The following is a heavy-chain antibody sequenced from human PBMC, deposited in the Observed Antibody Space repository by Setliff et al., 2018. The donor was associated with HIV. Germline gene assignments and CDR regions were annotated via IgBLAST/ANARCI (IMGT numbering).Heavy chain of an antibody. CDR2: ITDSGDS. V-gene: IGHV4-39*01. Sequence: PSETLSLTCSVSGGSISVNNYYWAWVRQPPGKGLEWIGEITDSGDSNYNPSLKSRVTISLDTSNNQSSLRLTSVTAADTAVYYCARRGAYGYDYLDYWGPGTLVTVSS. CDR1: GGSISVNNYY. CDR3: ARRGAYGYDYLDY. J-gene: IGHJ4*02. D-gene: IGHD5-12*01.